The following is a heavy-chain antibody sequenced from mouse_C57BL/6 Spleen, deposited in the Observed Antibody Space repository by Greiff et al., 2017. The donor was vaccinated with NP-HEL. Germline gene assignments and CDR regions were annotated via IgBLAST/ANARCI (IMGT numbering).Heavy chain of an antibody. V-gene: IGHV1-82*01. D-gene: IGHD3-2*02. CDR1: GYAFSSSW. CDR2: IYPGDGDT. CDR3: ARSGQAGYYAMDY. J-gene: IGHJ4*01. Sequence: QVQLQQSGPELVKPGASVKISCKASGYAFSSSWMNWVKQRPGKGLEWIGRIYPGDGDTNYIGKFKGKATLTADKSSSTAYMQLSSLTSEDSAVYFCARSGQAGYYAMDYWGQGTSVTVSS.